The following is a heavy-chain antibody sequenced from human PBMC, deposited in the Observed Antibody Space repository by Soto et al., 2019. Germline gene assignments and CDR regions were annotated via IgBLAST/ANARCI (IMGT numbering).Heavy chain of an antibody. Sequence: ASVKVSCKASGYTFTSYYMHWVRQAPGQGLEWMGIINPSGGSTSYAQKFQGRVTMTRDTSTSTVYMELSSLRSEDTAVYYCARDVLWCGELLPMTPPSMDVWGQGTTVTVSS. J-gene: IGHJ6*01. CDR1: GYTFTSYY. CDR2: INPSGGST. CDR3: ARDVLWCGELLPMTPPSMDV. V-gene: IGHV1-46*01. D-gene: IGHD3-10*01.